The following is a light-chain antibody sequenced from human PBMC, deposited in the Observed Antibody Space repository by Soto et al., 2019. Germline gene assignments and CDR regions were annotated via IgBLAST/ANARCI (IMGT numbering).Light chain of an antibody. CDR3: VSYTARSSYV. V-gene: IGLV2-14*01. CDR1: SSDIGGYIF. Sequence: QSALTPPASVSGSPGQSITVSCTGTSSDIGGYIFVSWYQQYPGKAPKLLIYDINNRPSGVSTRFSGSKSGNTASLTISGLQAEDEADDYCVSYTARSSYVVGTGTKLTVL. J-gene: IGLJ1*01. CDR2: DIN.